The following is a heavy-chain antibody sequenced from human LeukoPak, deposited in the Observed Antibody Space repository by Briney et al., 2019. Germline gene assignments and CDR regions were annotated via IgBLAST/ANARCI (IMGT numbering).Heavy chain of an antibody. CDR3: ARERQLQYYFDY. D-gene: IGHD5-24*01. CDR1: GLTFTSYI. CDR2: VSGSGAYI. Sequence: GGSLRLSCATSGLTFTSYIMHWVRQAPGKGLEWVSSVSGSGAYIYYADSVKGRFTISRDNAKNSLSLQMNSLRAEDTAVYYCARERQLQYYFDYWGQGTLVTVSS. V-gene: IGHV3-21*01. J-gene: IGHJ4*02.